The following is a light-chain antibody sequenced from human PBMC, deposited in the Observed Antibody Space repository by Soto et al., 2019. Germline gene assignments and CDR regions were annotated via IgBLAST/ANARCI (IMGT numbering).Light chain of an antibody. CDR2: GAS. CDR3: QPYNNWPLT. Sequence: DIVVTQSPATLSVSLWDRATLSCRASQSVSSNLAWYQLKPGQAPRLLLYGASTRATGIPARFSGSGSGTEFTLTINSRQSEDFAVYYCQPYNNWPLTFGGGTKVDIK. J-gene: IGKJ4*01. CDR1: QSVSSN. V-gene: IGKV3-15*01.